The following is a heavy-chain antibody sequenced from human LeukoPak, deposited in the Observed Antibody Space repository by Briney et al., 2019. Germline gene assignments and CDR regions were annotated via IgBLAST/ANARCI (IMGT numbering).Heavy chain of an antibody. D-gene: IGHD1-26*01. J-gene: IGHJ3*02. Sequence: PGGSLRLSCAASGFTFDDYAMHWVRQAPGKGLEWVSGISWNSGSIGYADSVKGRFTISRDNAKNSLYLQMNSLRAEDMALYYCAKSKWEVVRLGDFDIWGQGTMVTVSS. CDR1: GFTFDDYA. CDR2: ISWNSGSI. CDR3: AKSKWEVVRLGDFDI. V-gene: IGHV3-9*03.